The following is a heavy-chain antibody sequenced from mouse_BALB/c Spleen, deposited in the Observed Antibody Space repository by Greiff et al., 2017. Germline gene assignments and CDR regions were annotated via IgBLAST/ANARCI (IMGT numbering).Heavy chain of an antibody. CDR2: IYPSDSYT. D-gene: IGHD2-2*01. CDR3: ARDGYDDRYAMDY. CDR1: GYTFTSYW. V-gene: IGHV1-69*02. Sequence: QVQLQQPGAELVRPGASVKLSCKASGYTFTSYWINWVKQRPGQGLEWIGNIYPSDSYTNYNQKFKDKATLTVDKSSSTAYMQLSSLTSEDTAVYYCARDGYDDRYAMDYWGQGTSVTVSS. J-gene: IGHJ4*01.